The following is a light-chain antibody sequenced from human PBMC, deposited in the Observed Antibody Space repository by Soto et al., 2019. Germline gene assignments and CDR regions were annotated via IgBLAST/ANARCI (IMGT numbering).Light chain of an antibody. CDR1: SSDVGGNDY. Sequence: QSALTQPRSVSGSPGQSVTISCTGTSSDVGGNDYVAWYQQHPGKAPKLVIYDVTARPSGVPGRFSGSKSGNTASLTISGLQAADEADYYCCSYVGNYIYVFGTGTKLTVL. V-gene: IGLV2-11*01. CDR2: DVT. CDR3: CSYVGNYIYV. J-gene: IGLJ1*01.